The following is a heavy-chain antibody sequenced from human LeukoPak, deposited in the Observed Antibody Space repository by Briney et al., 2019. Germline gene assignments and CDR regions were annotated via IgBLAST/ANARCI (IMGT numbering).Heavy chain of an antibody. J-gene: IGHJ6*03. V-gene: IGHV1-18*01. CDR1: GYTFTSYG. Sequence: ASVKVSCKASGYTFTSYGISWVRQAPGQGLEWRGWISAYNGNTNYAQKLQGRVTMTTDTSTSTAYMELRSLRSDDTAVYYCARYSIAAAGMASYYYYYMDVWGKGTTVTVSS. CDR2: ISAYNGNT. D-gene: IGHD6-13*01. CDR3: ARYSIAAAGMASYYYYYMDV.